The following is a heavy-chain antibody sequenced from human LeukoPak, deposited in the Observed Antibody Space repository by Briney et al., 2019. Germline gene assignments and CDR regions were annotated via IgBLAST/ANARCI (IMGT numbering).Heavy chain of an antibody. CDR2: ISYDGSSK. CDR3: ARDLDSSSWYILWFDP. V-gene: IGHV3-30-3*01. Sequence: GGSLRLSCAASGFIFSNYAMHWVRQAPGKGLECVAVISYDGSSKYYADSVKGRFTISRDNSKNTLFLQMNSLRTEDTAVYYCARDLDSSSWYILWFDPWGQGTLVTVSS. J-gene: IGHJ5*02. D-gene: IGHD6-13*01. CDR1: GFIFSNYA.